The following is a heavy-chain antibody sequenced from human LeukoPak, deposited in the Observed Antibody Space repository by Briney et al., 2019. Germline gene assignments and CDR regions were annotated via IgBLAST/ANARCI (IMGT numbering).Heavy chain of an antibody. CDR2: ISSSSSYI. CDR3: ARDIEQQLITYYFDY. CDR1: GFTFSSYS. V-gene: IGHV3-21*01. J-gene: IGHJ4*02. D-gene: IGHD6-13*01. Sequence: PGGSLRLSCAASGFTFSSYSMNWVRQAPGKGLEWVSSISSSSSYIYYADSVKGRFTISRDNAKNSLYLQMNSLRAEDTAVYYCARDIEQQLITYYFDYWGQGTLVTVSS.